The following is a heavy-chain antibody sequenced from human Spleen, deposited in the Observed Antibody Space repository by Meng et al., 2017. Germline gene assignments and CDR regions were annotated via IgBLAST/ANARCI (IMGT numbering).Heavy chain of an antibody. CDR2: INHSGST. V-gene: IGHV4-34*01. CDR3: ARGGSVPMVLSY. J-gene: IGHJ4*02. CDR1: GGSFSGYY. D-gene: IGHD3-10*01. Sequence: QVQLQQWGAGRLKPSETLSLTCAVYGGSFSGYYWSWIRQPPGKDLEWIGEINHSGSTHYNPSLTSRVSISVDTSKNQFSLKLTSVTAADTAMYYCARGGSVPMVLSYWGQGTLVTVSS.